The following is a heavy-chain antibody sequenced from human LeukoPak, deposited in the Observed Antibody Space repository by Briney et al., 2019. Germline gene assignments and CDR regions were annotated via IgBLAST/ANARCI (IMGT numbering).Heavy chain of an antibody. J-gene: IGHJ4*02. CDR1: GASLSSYY. Sequence: SETLSLTCTVSGASLSSYYWNWIRQPAGKGLEWIGRIYSSGNTNYNPSLKSRVTMSLDTSKNQFSLKLSSVTAADTAVYYCARDYSGSYYFDYWGQGTLVTVSS. D-gene: IGHD1-26*01. CDR2: IYSSGNT. V-gene: IGHV4-4*07. CDR3: ARDYSGSYYFDY.